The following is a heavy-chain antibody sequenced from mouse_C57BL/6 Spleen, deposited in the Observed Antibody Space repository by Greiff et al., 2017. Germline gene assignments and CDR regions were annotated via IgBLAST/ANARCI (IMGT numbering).Heavy chain of an antibody. CDR2: INPGSGGT. Sequence: QVQLQQSGAELVRPGTSVKVSCKASGYAFTNYLIEWVKQRPGQGLGWIGVINPGSGGTNYNEKFKGKATLTADKSSSTAYMQLSSLTSEDSAVFFCARHLSFAYWGQGTLVTVSA. CDR1: GYAFTNYL. V-gene: IGHV1-54*01. J-gene: IGHJ3*01. CDR3: ARHLSFAY.